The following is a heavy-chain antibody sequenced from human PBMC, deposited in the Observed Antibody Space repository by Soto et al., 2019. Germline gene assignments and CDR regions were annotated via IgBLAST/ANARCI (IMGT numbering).Heavy chain of an antibody. CDR3: ARDLEGGYYYGSGMVGGMDV. CDR1: GGSISSGGYY. D-gene: IGHD3-10*01. Sequence: ASETLSLTCTVSGGSISSGGYYWSWIRQHPGKGLEWIGYIYYSGSTYYNPSLKSRVTISVDTSKNQFSLKLSSVTAADTAVYYCARDLEGGYYYGSGMVGGMDVWGQGTTVTVSS. V-gene: IGHV4-31*03. CDR2: IYYSGST. J-gene: IGHJ6*02.